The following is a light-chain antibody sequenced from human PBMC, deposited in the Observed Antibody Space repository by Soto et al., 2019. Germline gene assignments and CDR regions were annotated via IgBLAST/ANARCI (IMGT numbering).Light chain of an antibody. V-gene: IGLV2-14*01. CDR3: SSYTSSSTLV. Sequence: QSALTQPASVSGSPGQSITISCTGTSSDVGGYNYVSWYQQHPGKAPKLMIYEVSNRPSGVSNRFSGSKSGNAASLTISGLHAEDAADYCSSSYTSSSTLVFGGGTKLTGL. CDR2: EVS. CDR1: SSDVGGYNY. J-gene: IGLJ2*01.